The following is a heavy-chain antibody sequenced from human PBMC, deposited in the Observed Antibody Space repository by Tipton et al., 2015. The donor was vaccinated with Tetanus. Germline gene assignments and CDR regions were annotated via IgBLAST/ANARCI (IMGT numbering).Heavy chain of an antibody. Sequence: SGFTFSSYGMHWVRQAPGKGLEWVAVIWYDGSNKYYADSVKGRFTISRDNSKNTLYLQMNSLRAEDTAVYYCARDRESIAGEFDYWGQGTLVTVSS. V-gene: IGHV3-33*01. CDR3: ARDRESIAGEFDY. J-gene: IGHJ4*02. CDR2: IWYDGSNK. CDR1: GFTFSSYG. D-gene: IGHD6-6*01.